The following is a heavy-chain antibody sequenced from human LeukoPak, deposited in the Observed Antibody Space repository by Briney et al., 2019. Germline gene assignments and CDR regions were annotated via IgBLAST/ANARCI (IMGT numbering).Heavy chain of an antibody. CDR3: AREFYGSGSYYIDPPYFDY. J-gene: IGHJ4*02. CDR2: INTNTGNP. V-gene: IGHV7-4-1*02. D-gene: IGHD3-10*01. CDR1: GYTFTSYA. Sequence: GASVKVSCKASGYTFTSYAMNWVRQAPGQGLEWMGWINTNTGNPTYAQGFTGRFVFSLDTSVSTAYLQISSLKAEDTAVYYCAREFYGSGSYYIDPPYFDYWGQGALVTVSS.